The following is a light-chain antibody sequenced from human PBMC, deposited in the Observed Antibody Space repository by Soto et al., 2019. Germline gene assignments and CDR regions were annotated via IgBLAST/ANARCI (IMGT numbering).Light chain of an antibody. CDR3: SSYTSSRPAGVV. V-gene: IGLV2-14*01. Sequence: QSALTQPASVSGSPGQSITISCTGTSSDVGGYNYVSWYQQHPGKAPKLMIYDVSNRPSGVSNRFSGSKSGNTASLTISGLQAEDEADYYCSSYTSSRPAGVVFGGGTKLTVL. J-gene: IGLJ2*01. CDR2: DVS. CDR1: SSDVGGYNY.